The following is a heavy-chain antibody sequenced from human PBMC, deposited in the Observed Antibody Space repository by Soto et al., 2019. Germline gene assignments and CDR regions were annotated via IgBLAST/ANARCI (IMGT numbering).Heavy chain of an antibody. CDR3: ARGDKNNDYYFDH. CDR2: IYNNGGS. V-gene: IGHV4-30-2*01. CDR1: GASISSGDCA. J-gene: IGHJ4*02. Sequence: QLQLQESGSGLVKPSQTLSLTCVVSGASISSGDCAWNWVRQPPGKGLEWLGYIYNNGGSYYNPSLKSRVTISLDRSQNHFSLRLNSVTAADTALYFCARGDKNNDYYFDHWGQGTLVTVTS. D-gene: IGHD3-16*01.